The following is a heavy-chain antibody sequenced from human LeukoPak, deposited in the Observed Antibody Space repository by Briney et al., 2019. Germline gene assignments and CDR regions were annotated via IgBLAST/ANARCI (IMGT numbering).Heavy chain of an antibody. J-gene: IGHJ4*02. CDR3: VRVLGVTWSDHYFDY. D-gene: IGHD1-1*01. CDR2: IYSGGST. Sequence: GGSLRLSCAASGFTVSSNYMSWVRQAPWKGLEWVSVIYSGGSTYYADSVKGRFTISRDNSKNTLYLQMNSLRSEDTAVYYCVRVLGVTWSDHYFDYWGQGTLVTVSS. V-gene: IGHV3-53*01. CDR1: GFTVSSNY.